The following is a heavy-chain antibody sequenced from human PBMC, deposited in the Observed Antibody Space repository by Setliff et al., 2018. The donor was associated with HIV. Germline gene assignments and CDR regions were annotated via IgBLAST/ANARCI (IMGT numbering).Heavy chain of an antibody. CDR3: ARAGYVRYDMGHLSFDY. D-gene: IGHD3-22*01. J-gene: IGHJ4*02. CDR2: IMTVFGTT. CDR1: GGTLSTLNTHT. Sequence: GASVKVSCKASGGTLSTLNTHTMTWVPQAPEQGLEWMGMIMTVFGTTNYAQKFQGRLTITTDESTGTAYMELSSLKTEDTAVYYCARAGYVRYDMGHLSFDYWGQGTLVTVSS. V-gene: IGHV1-69*05.